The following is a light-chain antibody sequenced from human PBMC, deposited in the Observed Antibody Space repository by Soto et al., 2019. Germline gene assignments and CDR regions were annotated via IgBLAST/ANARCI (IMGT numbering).Light chain of an antibody. V-gene: IGKV3-15*01. CDR2: GAS. CDR3: QQYKSWPPFT. CDR1: QSVGSN. J-gene: IGKJ5*01. Sequence: EIVMTQSPAILSVSPGERATLSCRASQSVGSNLAWYQQKPGQAPRLLIYGASTRATGIPARFGGSGSGTEFTLTISSLQSEDFAVYSCQQYKSWPPFTFGQGTRLEIK.